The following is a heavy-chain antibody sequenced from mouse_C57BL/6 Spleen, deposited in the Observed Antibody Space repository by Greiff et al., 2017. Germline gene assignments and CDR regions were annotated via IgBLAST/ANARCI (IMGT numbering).Heavy chain of an antibody. D-gene: IGHD1-1*01. CDR2: IYPGSGST. V-gene: IGHV1-55*01. CDR3: ARSPYYGSSVAY. Sequence: VQLQQPGAELVKPGASVKMSCKASGYTFTSYWITWAKQRPGQGLEWIGDIYPGSGSTNYNEKFKSKATLTVDTSSSTAYMQLSSLTSEDSAVYYCARSPYYGSSVAYWGQGTLVTVSA. CDR1: GYTFTSYW. J-gene: IGHJ3*01.